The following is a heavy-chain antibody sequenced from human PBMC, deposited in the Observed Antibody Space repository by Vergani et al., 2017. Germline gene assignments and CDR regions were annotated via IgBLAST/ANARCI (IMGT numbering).Heavy chain of an antibody. CDR2: IQFDGSNQ. V-gene: IGHV3-30*02. CDR1: GFTLSNYD. Sequence: QVQLVESGGGVVQRGGSLRLSCATSGFTLSNYDMQWIRQGQGKGLEFVVFIQFDGSNQYYADSVKGRFTRSRDFSKNTLYLQMYSLRTDDTPTYYCAKQFRGWGRNYWGQGTQFIVSS. J-gene: IGHJ4*02. D-gene: IGHD3-16*01. CDR3: AKQFRGWGRNY.